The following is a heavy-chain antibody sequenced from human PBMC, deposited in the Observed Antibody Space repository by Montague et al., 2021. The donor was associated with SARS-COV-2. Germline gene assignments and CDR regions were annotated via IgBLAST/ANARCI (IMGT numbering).Heavy chain of an antibody. J-gene: IGHJ4*02. CDR1: GFTFSDYY. Sequence: SLRLSCAVSGFTFSDYYMSWIRQAPGKGLEWVSYISGRGSYTDYADSVKGRFTISRDNARKSLYLEMNSLRAEDTAVYYCARLVGVESNRRDYFNYWGQGTLVTVSS. CDR3: ARLVGVESNRRDYFNY. D-gene: IGHD1-14*01. CDR2: ISGRGSYT. V-gene: IGHV3-11*03.